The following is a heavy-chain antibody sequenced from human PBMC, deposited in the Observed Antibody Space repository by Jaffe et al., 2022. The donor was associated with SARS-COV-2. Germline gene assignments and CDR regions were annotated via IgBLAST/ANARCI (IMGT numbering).Heavy chain of an antibody. V-gene: IGHV1-18*01. Sequence: QVQLVQSGAEVKKPGASVKVSCKASGYTFTSYGISWVRQAPGQGLEWMGWISAYNGNTNYAQKLQGRVTMTTDTSTSTAYMELRSLRSDDTAVYYCARGYYDSSGYYYGFDYYGMDVWGQGTTVTVSS. CDR1: GYTFTSYG. J-gene: IGHJ6*02. CDR3: ARGYYDSSGYYYGFDYYGMDV. CDR2: ISAYNGNT. D-gene: IGHD3-22*01.